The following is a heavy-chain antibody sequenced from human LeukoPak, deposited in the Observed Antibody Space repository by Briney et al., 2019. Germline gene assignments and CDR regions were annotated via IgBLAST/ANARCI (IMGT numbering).Heavy chain of an antibody. CDR3: AKGHASGWYLFDY. Sequence: GRSLRLSCAASGFTFSSYAMSWVRQAPGKGLEWVSGISGGGGTTDYADSVKGRFTISRDNSKNTLYLQMNSLRAEDTAIYYCAKGHASGWYLFDYWGQGTLVTVSS. J-gene: IGHJ4*02. V-gene: IGHV3-23*01. CDR2: ISGGGGTT. CDR1: GFTFSSYA. D-gene: IGHD6-19*01.